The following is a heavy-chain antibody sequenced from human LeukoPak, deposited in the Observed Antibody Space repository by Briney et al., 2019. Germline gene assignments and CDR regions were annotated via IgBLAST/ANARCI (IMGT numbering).Heavy chain of an antibody. CDR1: GGSFSGYY. CDR3: ARDYLLFGDFLYFDY. Sequence: SETLSLTCAVYGGSFSGYYWSWIRQPPGKGLEWIGEINHSGSTNYNPSLKSRVTISVDTSKNQFSLKMSSVTAADTAVYYCARDYLLFGDFLYFDYWGQGIRVTVSS. V-gene: IGHV4-34*01. CDR2: INHSGST. D-gene: IGHD3-10*02. J-gene: IGHJ4*02.